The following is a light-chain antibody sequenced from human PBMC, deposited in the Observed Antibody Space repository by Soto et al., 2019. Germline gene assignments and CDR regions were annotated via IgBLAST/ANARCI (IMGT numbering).Light chain of an antibody. Sequence: QSVVTQPPSASGTPGQRVTISCSGSSSNIGSNNVNWYQQLPGTAPKLLICRNNHRPSGVPDRFSGSKSGTSASLAISGLQSEDEADYYCSAWDDSLKGLIFGGGTKVTVL. CDR2: RNN. CDR3: SAWDDSLKGLI. CDR1: SSNIGSNN. V-gene: IGLV1-44*01. J-gene: IGLJ2*01.